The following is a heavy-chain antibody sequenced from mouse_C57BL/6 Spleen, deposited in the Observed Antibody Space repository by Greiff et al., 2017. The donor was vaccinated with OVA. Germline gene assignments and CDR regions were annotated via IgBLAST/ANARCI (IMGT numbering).Heavy chain of an antibody. J-gene: IGHJ2*01. CDR1: GYAFTNYL. D-gene: IGHD1-1*01. Sequence: QVQLQQSGAELVRPGTSVKVSCKASGYAFTNYLIEWVKQRPGQGLEWIGVINPGSGGTNYNEKFKGKATLTADKSSSPAYMQLSSLTSEDSAVYFCARERTDYYGSSHYFDYWGQGTTLTVSS. CDR3: ARERTDYYGSSHYFDY. V-gene: IGHV1-54*01. CDR2: INPGSGGT.